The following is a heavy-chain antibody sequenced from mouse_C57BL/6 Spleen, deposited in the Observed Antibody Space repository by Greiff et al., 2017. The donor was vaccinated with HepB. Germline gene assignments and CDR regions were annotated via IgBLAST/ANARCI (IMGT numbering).Heavy chain of an antibody. J-gene: IGHJ3*01. CDR1: GYTFTSYW. V-gene: IGHV1-55*01. Sequence: VKLQQPGAELVKPGASVKMSCKASGYTFTSYWITWVKQRPGQGLEWIGDIYPGSGSTNYNEKFKSKATLTVDTSSSTAYMQLSSLTSEDSAVYYCARSRGSSSLGLAYWGQGTLVTVSA. CDR2: IYPGSGST. D-gene: IGHD1-1*01. CDR3: ARSRGSSSLGLAY.